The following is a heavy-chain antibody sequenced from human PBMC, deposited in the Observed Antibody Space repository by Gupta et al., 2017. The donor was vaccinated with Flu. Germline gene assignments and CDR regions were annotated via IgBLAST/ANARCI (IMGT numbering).Heavy chain of an antibody. CDR3: ARFGGYNSPLNH. CDR2: IYSSGGT. Sequence: WIRQPPGKGLEYIGYIYSSGGTSYNPSLGSRVTISLDTSKNQFSLEMNSATAADTAVYYCARFGGYNSPLNHWGQGTLVTVSA. D-gene: IGHD5-12*01. V-gene: IGHV4-4*08. J-gene: IGHJ5*02.